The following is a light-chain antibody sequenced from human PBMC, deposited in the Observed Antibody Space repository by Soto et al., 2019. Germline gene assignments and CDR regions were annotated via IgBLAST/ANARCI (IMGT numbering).Light chain of an antibody. J-gene: IGLJ3*02. Sequence: QTVVTQEPSLAVSPGGTVTLTCASTTGAVTSDYYPNCFRPKPGQAPRALTYSTGNKHSWTPARFSGSLLGGRPALTLSRVQPEDEADFYCLFYYGGAQVFGGGTKVTVL. CDR3: LFYYGGAQV. CDR2: STG. CDR1: TGAVTSDYY. V-gene: IGLV7-43*01.